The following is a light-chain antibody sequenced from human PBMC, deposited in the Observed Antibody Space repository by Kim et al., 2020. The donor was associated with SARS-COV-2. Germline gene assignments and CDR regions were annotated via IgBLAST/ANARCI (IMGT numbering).Light chain of an antibody. CDR1: QGISSY. CDR2: AAS. J-gene: IGKJ4*01. Sequence: ASVGDRVTITCRASQGISSYLAWYQQKPGKAPKLLFYAASTLQSGVPSRFSGSGSGTDFTLTISSLQPEDFATYYCQQLNSYPHTFGGGTKVDIK. V-gene: IGKV1-9*01. CDR3: QQLNSYPHT.